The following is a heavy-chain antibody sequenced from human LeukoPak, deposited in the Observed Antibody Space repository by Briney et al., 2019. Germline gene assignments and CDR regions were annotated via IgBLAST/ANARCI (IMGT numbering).Heavy chain of an antibody. Sequence: QTGGSLRLSCAASGFTFSSHWMHWVRQAPGKGLVWVSHINSDGSSTSYADSVKGRFTISRDNAKNTVYLQMNSLRVEDTAVYYCPQVDFQLWGQGTLVTVSS. CDR3: PQVDFQL. D-gene: IGHD2-15*01. V-gene: IGHV3-74*01. J-gene: IGHJ1*01. CDR2: INSDGSST. CDR1: GFTFSSHW.